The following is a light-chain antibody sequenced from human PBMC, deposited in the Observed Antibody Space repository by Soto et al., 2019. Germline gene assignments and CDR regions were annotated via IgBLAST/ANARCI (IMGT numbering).Light chain of an antibody. V-gene: IGKV3-15*01. J-gene: IGKJ1*01. CDR1: QSVSGY. CDR3: LQHYAWPWT. Sequence: EIVMTQSPGTLSVFVGDRVTITCRASQSVSGYLDWFQQKPGQAPRLVLQRIFIRAIGVPARCSGGGAETECTPTSSGLQPEDAGVYYCLQHYAWPWTFGQGTKVDIK. CDR2: RIF.